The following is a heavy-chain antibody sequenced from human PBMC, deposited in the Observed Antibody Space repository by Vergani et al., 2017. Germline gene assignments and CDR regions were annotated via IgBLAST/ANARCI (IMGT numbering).Heavy chain of an antibody. CDR2: MNPNSGNT. Sequence: QVQLVQSGAEVKKPGASVKVSCKASGYTFTSYDINWVRQATGQGLEWMGWMNPNSGNTGYAQKFQGRVTMTRNTSISTAYMELSSLRSEDTAVYYCARAPSYDFWSGYFDYYGMDVWGQGTTVTVSS. J-gene: IGHJ6*02. V-gene: IGHV1-8*01. CDR1: GYTFTSYD. D-gene: IGHD3-3*01. CDR3: ARAPSYDFWSGYFDYYGMDV.